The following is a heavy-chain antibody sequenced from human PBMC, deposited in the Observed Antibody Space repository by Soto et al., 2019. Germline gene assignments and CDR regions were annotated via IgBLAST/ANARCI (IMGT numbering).Heavy chain of an antibody. CDR2: ISGSAGTT. D-gene: IGHD1-26*01. Sequence: EVQLLESGGGLVQPGGSLRLSCAGSGFTFSSHAMSWVRQSPGKGLEWVSSISGSAGTTYYADSVKGRFTISRDSSKSTLYLQMNSLRVEDTAVYYCAKVSSGNYPTYLGSWGQGTLVTVSS. J-gene: IGHJ5*02. CDR3: AKVSSGNYPTYLGS. V-gene: IGHV3-23*01. CDR1: GFTFSSHA.